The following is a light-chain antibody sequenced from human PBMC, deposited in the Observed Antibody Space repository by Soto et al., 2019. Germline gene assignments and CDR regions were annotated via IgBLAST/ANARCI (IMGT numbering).Light chain of an antibody. V-gene: IGKV1-5*01. CDR1: QSISSW. Sequence: DIQMTQSPSTLSASVGDRVTITCRASQSISSWLAWYQQKPGKAPKLLIYDASSLESGVPSRFSGSGSGTEFTLTISSLQPDHFATYYCQQYNSYPSFGPGTKVDIK. CDR2: DAS. J-gene: IGKJ3*01. CDR3: QQYNSYPS.